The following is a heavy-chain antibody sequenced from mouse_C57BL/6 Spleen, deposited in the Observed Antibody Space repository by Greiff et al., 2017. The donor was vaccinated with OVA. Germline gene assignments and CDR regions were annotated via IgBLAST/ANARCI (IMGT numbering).Heavy chain of an antibody. D-gene: IGHD4-1*02. CDR2: ISSGGSYT. V-gene: IGHV5-6*02. CDR3: ARLPTGTVAY. CDR1: GFTFSSYG. Sequence: DVKLVESGGDLVKPGGSLKLSCAASGFTFSSYGMSWVRQTPDKRLEWVATISSGGSYTYYPDSVKGRFNISRDNAKNTLYLQMSSLKSEDTAMYYCARLPTGTVAYWGQGTLVTVSA. J-gene: IGHJ3*01.